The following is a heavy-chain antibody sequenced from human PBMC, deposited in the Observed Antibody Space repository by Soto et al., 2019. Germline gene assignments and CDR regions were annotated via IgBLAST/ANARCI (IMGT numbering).Heavy chain of an antibody. V-gene: IGHV3-30-3*01. Sequence: QVHLVDSGGGVVQPGRSLRLSCAASGFTFSNYAMHWVRQAPGKGLEWVALLSCDGSNEYYADSVKGRFTISRDNTNNMRLLQMTSLKPEDTPVYYSTKDPGVEYCIGESCYVPDFWGQGTLVSVST. CDR1: GFTFSNYA. CDR2: LSCDGSNE. CDR3: TKDPGVEYCIGESCYVPDF. J-gene: IGHJ4*02. D-gene: IGHD2-15*01.